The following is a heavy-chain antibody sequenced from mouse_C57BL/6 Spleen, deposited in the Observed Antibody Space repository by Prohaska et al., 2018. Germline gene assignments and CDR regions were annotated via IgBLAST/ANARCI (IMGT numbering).Heavy chain of an antibody. CDR2: IDPSDSYT. J-gene: IGHJ2*01. V-gene: IGHV1-50*01. Sequence: QVQLQQPGAELVKPGASVKLSCKASGYTLTSYWMQWVKQRPGQGLEWIGEIDPSDSYTNYNQKFKGKATLTVDTSSSTAYMQLSSLTSEDSAVYYCAKTAQATWDYWGQGTTLTVSS. CDR1: GYTLTSYW. D-gene: IGHD3-2*02. CDR3: AKTAQATWDY.